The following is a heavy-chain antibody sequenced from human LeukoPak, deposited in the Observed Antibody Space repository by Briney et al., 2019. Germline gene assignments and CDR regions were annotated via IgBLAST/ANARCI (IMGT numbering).Heavy chain of an antibody. J-gene: IGHJ6*02. D-gene: IGHD2-2*01. Sequence: PSETLSLTCAVYGGSFSGYYWSWIRQPPGKGLEWIGEINHGGSTNYNPSLKSRVTISVDTSKNQFSLKLSSVTAADTAVYYCARGQDRRIVVVPAATMGGYYYYGMDVWGQGTTVTVSS. CDR2: INHGGST. CDR1: GGSFSGYY. CDR3: ARGQDRRIVVVPAATMGGYYYYGMDV. V-gene: IGHV4-34*01.